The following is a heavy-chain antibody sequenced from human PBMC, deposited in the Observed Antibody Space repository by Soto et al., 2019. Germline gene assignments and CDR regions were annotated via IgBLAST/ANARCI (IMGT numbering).Heavy chain of an antibody. CDR3: ARLPGPLVAVLYIYPLDGREAMSDVDV. V-gene: IGHV3-30-3*01. Sequence: QMQLVESGGGVVQPGGSLRLSCAASGFTFNYYPMHWVRQAPGKGLEWVAVVSFDGSNKYYADSVKGRFNISKDNSKNTVYLQMNSLRREDTAVYYCARLPGPLVAVLYIYPLDGREAMSDVDVWGQGTTVTVSS. D-gene: IGHD6-19*01. J-gene: IGHJ6*02. CDR2: VSFDGSNK. CDR1: GFTFNYYP.